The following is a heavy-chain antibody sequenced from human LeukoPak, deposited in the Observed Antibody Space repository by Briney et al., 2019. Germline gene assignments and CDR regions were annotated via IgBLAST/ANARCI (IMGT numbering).Heavy chain of an antibody. J-gene: IGHJ4*02. V-gene: IGHV4-34*01. D-gene: IGHD6-19*01. CDR3: ARDPVAGLFDY. CDR2: INHSGST. Sequence: PSETLSLTCAVYGGSFSGYYWSWIRQPPGKGLEWIGEINHSGSTNYNPSLKSRVTISVDKSKNQFSLKLSSVTAADTAVYYCARDPVAGLFDYWGQGTLVTVSS. CDR1: GGSFSGYY.